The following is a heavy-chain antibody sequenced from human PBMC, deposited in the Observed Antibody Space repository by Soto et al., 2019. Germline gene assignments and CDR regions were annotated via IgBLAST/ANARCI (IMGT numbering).Heavy chain of an antibody. CDR1: GGSINSFY. CDR3: PRDEGYFYGSGSSQGYFQF. CDR2: IYSTGST. Sequence: QVQLQESGPGLVKPSETLSLTCTVSGGSINSFYWTWIRQPAGKGLEWIGRIYSTGSTYYNPSLKSRVIMSVDTSKNHFSLDLSSVTAADTAIYYCPRDEGYFYGSGSSQGYFQFWGQGTLVSVSS. V-gene: IGHV4-4*07. J-gene: IGHJ1*01. D-gene: IGHD3-10*01.